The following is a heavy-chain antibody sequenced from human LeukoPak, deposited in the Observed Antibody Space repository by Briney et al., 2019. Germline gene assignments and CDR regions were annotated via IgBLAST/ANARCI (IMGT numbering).Heavy chain of an antibody. D-gene: IGHD2-2*02. J-gene: IGHJ5*02. V-gene: IGHV1-69*13. CDR1: GGSFSSYA. CDR2: IIPIFGTA. Sequence: GASVKVSCKASGGSFSSYAISWVRQAPGQGLEWMGGIIPIFGTANYAQKFQGRVTITADESTSTAYMELSSLRSEDTAVYYCARGGYCSSTSCYSWFDPWGQGTLVTVSS. CDR3: ARGGYCSSTSCYSWFDP.